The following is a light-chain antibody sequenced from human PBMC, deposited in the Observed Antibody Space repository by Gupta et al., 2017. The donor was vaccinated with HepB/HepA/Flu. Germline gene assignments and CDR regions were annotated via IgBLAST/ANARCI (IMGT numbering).Light chain of an antibody. CDR2: RNN. V-gene: IGLV10-54*02. CDR3: SAFDSNLSGWV. CDR1: TNTFAHQG. Sequence: QPGLTLPPSVSKALGRTAPLTRRGNTNTFAHQGAAWLQQHQGHPARLLSDRNNNRPSGISERFPASRSGNAAFLTISGLQPDDEADYYCSAFDSNLSGWVFGGGTSVTVL. J-gene: IGLJ3*02.